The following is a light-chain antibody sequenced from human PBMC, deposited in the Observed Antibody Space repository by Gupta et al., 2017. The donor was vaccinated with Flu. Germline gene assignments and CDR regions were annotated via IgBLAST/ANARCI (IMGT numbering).Light chain of an antibody. J-gene: IGLJ2*01. CDR3: NSYTTSSTQV. Sequence: TNSDVGVEKYVPWDQQHPGKAPKLVIDEVTMRPSGVSNRFSGSKSGNTASLTISGLQAEDEADYYCNSYTTSSTQVFGGGTKLTVL. CDR2: EVT. CDR1: NSDVGVEKY. V-gene: IGLV2-14*01.